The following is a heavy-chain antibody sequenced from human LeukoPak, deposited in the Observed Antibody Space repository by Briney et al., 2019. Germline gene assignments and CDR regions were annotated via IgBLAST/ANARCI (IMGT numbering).Heavy chain of an antibody. D-gene: IGHD3-3*01. V-gene: IGHV4-59*01. Sequence: PSETLSLTCTVSGGSISSYYWSWIRQPPGKGLEWIGYIYYSGSTNYNPSLKSRVAISVDTSKNQFSLKLSSVTAADTAVYYCARDLSQRSGYFDYWGQGTLVTVSS. CDR2: IYYSGST. CDR3: ARDLSQRSGYFDY. J-gene: IGHJ4*02. CDR1: GGSISSYY.